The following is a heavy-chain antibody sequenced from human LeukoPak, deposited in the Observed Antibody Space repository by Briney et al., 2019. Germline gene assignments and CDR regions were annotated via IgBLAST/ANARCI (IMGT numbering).Heavy chain of an antibody. CDR3: ARSGQQLVMYNWFDP. CDR1: GYTFINYG. D-gene: IGHD6-13*01. CDR2: ISAYNGNT. V-gene: IGHV1-18*01. J-gene: IGHJ5*02. Sequence: ASVTVSCKASGYTFINYGISWVRQAPGQGLEWMGWISAYNGNTNYAQKVQGRVTMTTDTSTSTAYMELRSLRSDDTAVYYCARSGQQLVMYNWFDPWGQGTLVTVSS.